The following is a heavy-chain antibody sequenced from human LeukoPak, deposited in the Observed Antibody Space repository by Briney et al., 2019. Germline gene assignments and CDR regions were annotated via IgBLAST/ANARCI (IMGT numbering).Heavy chain of an antibody. J-gene: IGHJ3*02. V-gene: IGHV3-30-3*01. D-gene: IGHD5-18*01. Sequence: GGSLRLSCTASGFTFSSYAMHWVRQAPGKGLEWVAVLSYDGSNKYYADSVKGRFTISRDNSKNTLYLQMNSLRAGDTAVYYCAREDTADAFDIWGQGTMVTVSS. CDR1: GFTFSSYA. CDR3: AREDTADAFDI. CDR2: LSYDGSNK.